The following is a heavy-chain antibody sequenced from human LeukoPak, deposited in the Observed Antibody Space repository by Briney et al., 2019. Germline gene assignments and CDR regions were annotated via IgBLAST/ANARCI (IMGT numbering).Heavy chain of an antibody. CDR3: ARGFHLGDGDY. Sequence: GRSLRLSCAASGFTFSSYAMHWVRQAPGKGLEWVAVISYDGSNKYYADSVKGRFTISRDNAKNSLYLQMNSLRAEDTAVYYCARGFHLGDGDYWGQGTLVTVSS. CDR2: ISYDGSNK. D-gene: IGHD2-21*02. CDR1: GFTFSSYA. V-gene: IGHV3-30*04. J-gene: IGHJ4*02.